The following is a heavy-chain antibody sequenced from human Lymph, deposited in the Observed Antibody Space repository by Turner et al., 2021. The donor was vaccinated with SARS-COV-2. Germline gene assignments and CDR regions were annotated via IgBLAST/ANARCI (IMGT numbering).Heavy chain of an antibody. J-gene: IGHJ4*02. CDR1: EVTFSSYG. D-gene: IGHD3-10*01. V-gene: IGHV1-69*01. CDR3: ASFGGDYVFDY. CDR2: IIPIFGTA. Sequence: QVQLGQSGDEGTNPGSSVKVHCKASEVTFSSYGLSWVRQAPGQGLEWMGGIIPIFGTANYAQKFQGRVTITADESTSTAYMELSSLRSEDTAVYYCASFGGDYVFDYWGQGTLVTVSS.